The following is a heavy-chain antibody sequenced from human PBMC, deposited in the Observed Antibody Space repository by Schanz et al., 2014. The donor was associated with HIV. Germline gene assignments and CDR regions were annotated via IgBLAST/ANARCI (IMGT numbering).Heavy chain of an antibody. D-gene: IGHD3-9*01. Sequence: QVQLVQSGAEVKKPGSSVKVSCKASGGSFSSYAINWVRQAPGQGLDWVGWISPYNGDRKYDQKFQGRVTLTTDTSTNTAYMELRSLRSDDTAVYYCARTDYDILTGYSLGYYGMDVWGQGTTVTVSS. CDR2: ISPYNGDR. CDR3: ARTDYDILTGYSLGYYGMDV. CDR1: GGSFSSYA. V-gene: IGHV1-18*01. J-gene: IGHJ6*02.